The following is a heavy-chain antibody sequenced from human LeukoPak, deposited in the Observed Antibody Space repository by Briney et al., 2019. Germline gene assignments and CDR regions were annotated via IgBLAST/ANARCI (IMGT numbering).Heavy chain of an antibody. V-gene: IGHV3-74*03. J-gene: IGHJ4*02. CDR1: GFTFSNYM. CDR3: LRDLNWSLDQ. CDR2: IKSDGITI. Sequence: GGSLRLSCAASGFTFSNYMMHWVRQAPGKGLVWVSRIKSDGITITYADSVKGRFTISRDNAKNTLYLQMNSLRAEDTAVYYCLRDLNWSLDQWGQGTLVTVSA. D-gene: IGHD1-20*01.